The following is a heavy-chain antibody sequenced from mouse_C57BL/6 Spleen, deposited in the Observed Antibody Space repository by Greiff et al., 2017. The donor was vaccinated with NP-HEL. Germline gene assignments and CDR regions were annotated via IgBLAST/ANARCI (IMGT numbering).Heavy chain of an antibody. CDR1: GYTFTGYW. V-gene: IGHV1-9*01. CDR3: ARRDGYDPSFAY. J-gene: IGHJ3*01. Sequence: VQLQQSGAELMKPGASVKLSCKATGYTFTGYWIEWVKQRPGHGLEWIGEILPGSGSTNYNEKFKGKATFTADTSSITAYMQLSSLTTEDSAIYYCARRDGYDPSFAYWGQGTLVTVSA. D-gene: IGHD2-2*01. CDR2: ILPGSGST.